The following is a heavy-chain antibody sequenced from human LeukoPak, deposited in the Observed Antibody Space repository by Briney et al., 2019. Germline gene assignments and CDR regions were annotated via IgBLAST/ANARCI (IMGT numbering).Heavy chain of an antibody. D-gene: IGHD6-19*01. Sequence: GGSLRLSCAASGFTFSSYAMHWVRQAPGKGLEWVAVISYDGSNKYYADSVKGRFTISRDNSKNTLYLQMNSLRAEDTAVYYCARLWGAVSGYFDYWGREPWSPSPQ. CDR1: GFTFSSYA. J-gene: IGHJ4*02. CDR2: ISYDGSNK. V-gene: IGHV3-30-3*01. CDR3: ARLWGAVSGYFDY.